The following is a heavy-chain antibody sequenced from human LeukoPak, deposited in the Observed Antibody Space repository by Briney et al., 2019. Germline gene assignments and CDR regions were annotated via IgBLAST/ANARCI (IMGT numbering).Heavy chain of an antibody. D-gene: IGHD3-22*01. CDR1: GFTFDDYA. J-gene: IGHJ4*02. V-gene: IGHV3-9*01. Sequence: PGGSLRLSCAASGFTFDDYAMHWVRQAPGKGLEWVSGISWNSGSIGYADSVKGRFTISRDNAKNSLYLQMNSLRAEDTALYYCAKDISYDSSGPYDYWGQGTLVTVSS. CDR2: ISWNSGSI. CDR3: AKDISYDSSGPYDY.